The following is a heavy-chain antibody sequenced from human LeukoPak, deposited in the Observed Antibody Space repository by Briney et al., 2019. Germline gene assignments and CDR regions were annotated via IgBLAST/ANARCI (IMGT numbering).Heavy chain of an antibody. J-gene: IGHJ6*04. V-gene: IGHV3-23*01. D-gene: IGHD4-17*01. CDR3: AKCHYGDLSYYYYYGMDV. CDR1: GFTFSSYA. Sequence: GGSLRLSCAASGFTFSSYAMSWVRQAPGKGLEWVSAISGSGGSTYYADSVKGRFTISRDNSKNTLYLQMNSLRAEDTAVYYCAKCHYGDLSYYYYYGMDVWGKGTTVTVSS. CDR2: ISGSGGST.